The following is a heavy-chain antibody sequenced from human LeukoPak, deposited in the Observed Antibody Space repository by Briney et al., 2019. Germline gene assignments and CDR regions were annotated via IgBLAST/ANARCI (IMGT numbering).Heavy chain of an antibody. J-gene: IGHJ6*02. CDR1: GYTFTSYD. V-gene: IGHV1-8*01. CDR3: ARHLPYSSSWYIGYYYYGMDV. CDR2: MNPNIGNT. Sequence: ASVKVSCKASGYTFTSYDINWVRQATGQGLEWMGWMNPNIGNTGYAQKFQGRVTMTRNTSISTAYMELSSLRSEDTAVYYCARHLPYSSSWYIGYYYYGMDVWGQGTTVTVSS. D-gene: IGHD6-13*01.